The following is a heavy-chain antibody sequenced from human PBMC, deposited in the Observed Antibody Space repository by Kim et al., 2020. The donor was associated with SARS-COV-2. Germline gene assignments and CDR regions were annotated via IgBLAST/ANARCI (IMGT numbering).Heavy chain of an antibody. CDR1: GGSISSYD. CDR3: ARGGEYSSGWYYFDY. V-gene: IGHV4-59*01. Sequence: SETLSLTCTVSGGSISSYDWSWIRQPPGKGLEWIGYIYYSGSTNYNPSLKSRVTISVDTSKNQFSLKLSSVTAADTAVYYCARGGEYSSGWYYFDYWGQGTPVTVSS. J-gene: IGHJ4*02. D-gene: IGHD6-19*01. CDR2: IYYSGST.